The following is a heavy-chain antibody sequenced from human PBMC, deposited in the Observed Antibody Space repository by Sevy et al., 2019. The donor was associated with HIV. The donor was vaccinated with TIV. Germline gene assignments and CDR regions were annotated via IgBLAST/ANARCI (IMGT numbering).Heavy chain of an antibody. CDR3: ARAPRYYYDSSGDSDY. CDR2: ISYDGSNK. D-gene: IGHD3-22*01. V-gene: IGHV3-30-3*01. CDR1: GFTFSSYA. Sequence: GGSLRLSCAASGFTFSSYAMHWVRQAPGKGLEWVAVISYDGSNKYYADSVKGRFTISRDNSKNTLYLQMNSLRAEETAVYYCARAPRYYYDSSGDSDYWGQGTLVTVSS. J-gene: IGHJ4*02.